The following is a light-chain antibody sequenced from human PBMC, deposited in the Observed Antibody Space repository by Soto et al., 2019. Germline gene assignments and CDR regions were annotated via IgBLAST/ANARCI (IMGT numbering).Light chain of an antibody. Sequence: QSVLTQPASVSGSPGQSMTISWTGTSSDVGGYNYVSWYEQYPGKAPKLLISEVSNRPSGVSNRFSGSKSGNTASLTISGLQAEDEANYFCISYTDFSGPYVFGTGTKVTVL. CDR2: EVS. J-gene: IGLJ1*01. CDR3: ISYTDFSGPYV. V-gene: IGLV2-14*01. CDR1: SSDVGGYNY.